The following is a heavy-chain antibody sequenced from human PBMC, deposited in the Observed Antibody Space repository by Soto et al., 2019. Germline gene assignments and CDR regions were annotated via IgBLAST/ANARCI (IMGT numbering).Heavy chain of an antibody. CDR1: GGSISSSSYY. V-gene: IGHV4-39*01. J-gene: IGHJ4*02. D-gene: IGHD2-15*01. CDR2: NYYSGST. Sequence: QLQLQESGPGLVKPSETMSLTCTVSGGSISSSSYYWGWIRQPPGKGLEWIGSNYYSGSTYYHPSLNSRLPIPLDTSHHHFPLKLRSVTPADTALYYCARHVGYCSGGSCYSEFDYWGQGTLVTVSS. CDR3: ARHVGYCSGGSCYSEFDY.